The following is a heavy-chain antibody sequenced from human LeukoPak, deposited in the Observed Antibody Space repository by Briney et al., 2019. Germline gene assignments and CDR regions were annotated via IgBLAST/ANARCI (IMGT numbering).Heavy chain of an antibody. CDR2: IYPGDSDT. CDR1: GYSFTSYW. J-gene: IGHJ6*03. CDR3: ARQVFDYDNYYYYYMDV. D-gene: IGHD4-17*01. V-gene: IGHV5-51*01. Sequence: HGESLKISCKGSGYSFTSYWIGWVRQMPGEGLEWMGIIYPGDSDTRYSPSFQGQVTISADKSISTAYLQWSSLKASDTAMYYCARQVFDYDNYYYYYMDVWGKGTTVTVSS.